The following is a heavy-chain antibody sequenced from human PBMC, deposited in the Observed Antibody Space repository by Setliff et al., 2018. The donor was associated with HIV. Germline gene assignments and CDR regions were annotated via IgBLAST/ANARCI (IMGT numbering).Heavy chain of an antibody. J-gene: IGHJ4*02. V-gene: IGHV1-46*01. D-gene: IGHD3-10*01. CDR1: GYTFSSYS. Sequence: ASVKVSCKASGYTFSSYSLHWVRQAPGQGLEWMGVINPHGGSTNYAQKFQGRVTLTRDTSASTVYLDLSSLSSEDTAIYYCARGYYNSGNYFEYWGQGTLVTVSS. CDR3: ARGYYNSGNYFEY. CDR2: INPHGGST.